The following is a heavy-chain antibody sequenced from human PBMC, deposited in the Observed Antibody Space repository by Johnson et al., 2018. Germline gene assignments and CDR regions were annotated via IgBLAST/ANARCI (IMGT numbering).Heavy chain of an antibody. V-gene: IGHV4-34*01. CDR1: GGSFSAYY. CDR3: ARSAREYYYYYSMDV. J-gene: IGHJ6*02. Sequence: QVQLQQWGAGLLKPSETLSLTCAVSGGSFSAYYWSWIRQPPGKGLEWIGEINHSGSSNYNPSLKSRVTISVDTSKNHFSLKRSSVTAAETAVYYCARSAREYYYYYSMDVWGQGTTVTVSS. CDR2: INHSGSS.